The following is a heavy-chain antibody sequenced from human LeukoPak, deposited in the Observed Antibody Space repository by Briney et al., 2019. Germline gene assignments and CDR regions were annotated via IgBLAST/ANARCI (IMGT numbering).Heavy chain of an antibody. CDR3: VRVKGTYFDY. CDR2: ISSSSSNI. Sequence: GGSLRLFCTASGFPLSSYSINWVRQAPGKGLEWISYISSSSSNIYYLDSVQGRLTVSRDNERNSLFLQIDSPRAEDTAVYYCVRVKGTYFDYWGQGSLVTVSS. V-gene: IGHV3-48*01. CDR1: GFPLSSYS. D-gene: IGHD1-1*01. J-gene: IGHJ4*02.